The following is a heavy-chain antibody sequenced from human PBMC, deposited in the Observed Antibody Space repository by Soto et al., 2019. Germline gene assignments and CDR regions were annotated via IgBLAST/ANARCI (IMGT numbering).Heavy chain of an antibody. Sequence: ASVKVSCKASGYTFSSYHINWVRRAPGQGLEWMGWISGYSGNTNYAQKLQGRVTMTTDTSTNTGYMELRSLRSDDTAVYYCARDIYGYVDAFDLWGQGTMGTVSS. J-gene: IGHJ3*01. CDR1: GYTFSSYH. CDR3: ARDIYGYVDAFDL. D-gene: IGHD5-18*01. V-gene: IGHV1-18*01. CDR2: ISGYSGNT.